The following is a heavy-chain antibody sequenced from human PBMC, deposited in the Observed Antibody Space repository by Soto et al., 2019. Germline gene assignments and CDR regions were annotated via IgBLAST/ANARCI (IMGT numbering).Heavy chain of an antibody. CDR3: ARLVGDIVVVPGARRDNLFDP. CDR2: IYYSGST. V-gene: IGHV4-39*01. CDR1: GGSISSSNYY. D-gene: IGHD2-2*01. J-gene: IGHJ5*02. Sequence: SETLSLTCTVSGGSISSSNYYWGWIRQPPGKGLEWIGTIYYSGSTYYNPSLKSRATISVDTSKNQFSLKLSSVTAADTAVYYCARLVGDIVVVPGARRDNLFDPWGQGTLVTVSS.